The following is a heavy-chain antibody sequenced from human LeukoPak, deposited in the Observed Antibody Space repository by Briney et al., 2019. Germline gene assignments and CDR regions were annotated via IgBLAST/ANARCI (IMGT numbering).Heavy chain of an antibody. D-gene: IGHD3-22*01. CDR3: ARSIYYYDSSGYADY. CDR2: IIPIFGTA. Sequence: SVKVSCKASGGTFSSYAISWVRQAPGQGPEWMGGIIPIFGTANYAQKFQGRVTITADESTSTAYMELSSLRSEDTAVYYCARSIYYYDSSGYADYWGQGTLVTVSS. CDR1: GGTFSSYA. J-gene: IGHJ4*02. V-gene: IGHV1-69*13.